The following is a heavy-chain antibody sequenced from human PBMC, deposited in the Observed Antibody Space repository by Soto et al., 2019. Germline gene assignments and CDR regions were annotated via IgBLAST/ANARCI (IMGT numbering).Heavy chain of an antibody. CDR2: IFPSDSDT. CDR1: GYRFTSYW. CDR3: ARKDKSGYFNWFDP. Sequence: LGESLKISCRTSGYRFTSYWIAWVRQMPGKGLEWMGIIFPSDSDTRYSPSFQGQVTISADRPTSTVFLQWASLKASDTAVYFCARKDKSGYFNWFDPWGQGTLVTAPQ. D-gene: IGHD3-22*01. J-gene: IGHJ5*02. V-gene: IGHV5-51*01.